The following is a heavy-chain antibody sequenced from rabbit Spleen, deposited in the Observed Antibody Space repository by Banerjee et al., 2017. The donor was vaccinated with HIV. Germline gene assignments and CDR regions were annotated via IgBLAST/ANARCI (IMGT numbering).Heavy chain of an antibody. CDR2: IAGSSSGFT. D-gene: IGHD8-1*01. J-gene: IGHJ6*01. CDR1: GFSFSSSDY. CDR3: ARDTGSSFSSYGMDL. Sequence: QSLEESGGGLVQPEGSLALTCKASGFSFSSSDYICWVRQAPGKGLEWISCIAGSSSGFTYSATWAKGRFTISRASSTTVFLQMTSLTAADTATYFCARDTGSSFSSYGMDLWGPGTLVTVS. V-gene: IGHV1S40*01.